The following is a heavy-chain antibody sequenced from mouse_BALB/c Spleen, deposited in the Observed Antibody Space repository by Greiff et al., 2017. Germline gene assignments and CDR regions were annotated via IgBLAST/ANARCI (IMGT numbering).Heavy chain of an antibody. CDR3: ARRGGTNYAMDY. Sequence: EVMLVESGGGLVKPGGSLKLSCAASGFAFSSYDMSWVRQTPEKRLEWVAYISSGGGSTYYPDTVKGRFTISRDNAKNTLYLQMSSLKSEDTAMYYCARRGGTNYAMDYWGQGTSGTVSS. CDR2: ISSGGGST. D-gene: IGHD3-3*01. J-gene: IGHJ4*01. V-gene: IGHV5-12-1*01. CDR1: GFAFSSYD.